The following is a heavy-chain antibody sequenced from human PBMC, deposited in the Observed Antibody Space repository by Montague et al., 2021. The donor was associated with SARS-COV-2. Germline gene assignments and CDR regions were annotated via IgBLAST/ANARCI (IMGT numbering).Heavy chain of an antibody. CDR2: ISYDGSNK. D-gene: IGHD3-10*01. CDR3: AREGLSGSYYGFLDY. CDR1: GITFSRYA. J-gene: IGHJ4*02. V-gene: IGHV3-30-3*01. Sequence: SLRLSCAASGITFSRYAMHWVRQAPGKGLEWAAVISYDGSNKYYADPVKGRFTISRDNSKNTLYLQMNSLRAEDTAVYYCAREGLSGSYYGFLDYWGQGTLVTVSS.